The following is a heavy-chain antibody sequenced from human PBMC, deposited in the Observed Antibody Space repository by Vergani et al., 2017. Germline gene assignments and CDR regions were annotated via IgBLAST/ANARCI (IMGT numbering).Heavy chain of an antibody. V-gene: IGHV5-10-1*03. CDR3: ARHETYYYDSSGYFNWFDP. J-gene: IGHJ5*02. CDR2: IDPSDSYT. CDR1: GYSFTSYW. D-gene: IGHD3-22*01. Sequence: EVQLVQSGAEVKKPGESLRISCKGSGYSFTSYWISWVRQMPGKGLEWMGRIDPSDSYTNYSPSFQGHVTISADKSISTAYLQWSSLKASDTAMYYCARHETYYYDSSGYFNWFDPWGQGTLVTVSS.